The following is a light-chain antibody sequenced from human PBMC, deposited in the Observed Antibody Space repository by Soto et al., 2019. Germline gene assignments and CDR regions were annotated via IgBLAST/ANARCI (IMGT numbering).Light chain of an antibody. J-gene: IGKJ1*01. V-gene: IGKV3-20*01. Sequence: LVLTHSPCTLSFSPFERATLSCIFGHSVSSSYLAWYQQKPGQAPRLLIYSASSRATGIPDRFSGSGSGTDYTLTISRLEPEDSAVYYCQQYGYSFWTFGQGTKVDI. CDR1: HSVSSSY. CDR2: SAS. CDR3: QQYGYSFWT.